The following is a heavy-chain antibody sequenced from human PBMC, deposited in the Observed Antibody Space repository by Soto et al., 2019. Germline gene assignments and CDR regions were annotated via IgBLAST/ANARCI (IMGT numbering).Heavy chain of an antibody. J-gene: IGHJ6*02. CDR1: GFTFSSYS. CDR3: ARDGGYLPGLNGMDV. D-gene: IGHD3-22*01. CDR2: ISSSSSYI. V-gene: IGHV3-21*01. Sequence: EVQLVESGGGLVKPGGSLRLSCAASGFTFSSYSMNWVRQAPGKGLEWVSSISSSSSYIYYADSVKGRFTISRDNAKNSLYLQMNSLRAEDTAVYYCARDGGYLPGLNGMDVWGQGTTVTVSS.